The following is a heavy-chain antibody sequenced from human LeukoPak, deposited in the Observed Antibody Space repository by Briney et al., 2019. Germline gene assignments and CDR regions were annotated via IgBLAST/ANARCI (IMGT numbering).Heavy chain of an antibody. CDR1: GFTFSSYE. J-gene: IGHJ6*02. Sequence: GGSLRLSCSASGFTFSSYEMNWVRQAPGKGLEWVSYISSGGGTIYYADSVKGRFTISRDNAKNSLYLQMNSLRAEDTAVYYCARDLSYCTITSCSYYYYGMDVWGRGTTVTVSS. V-gene: IGHV3-48*03. D-gene: IGHD2-2*01. CDR2: ISSGGGTI. CDR3: ARDLSYCTITSCSYYYYGMDV.